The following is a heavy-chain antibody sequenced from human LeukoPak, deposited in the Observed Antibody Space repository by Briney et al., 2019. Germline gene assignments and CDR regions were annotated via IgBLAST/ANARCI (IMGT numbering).Heavy chain of an antibody. CDR2: IIPIFGTA. Sequence: GASVKVSCKASGGTFSSYAISWVRQAPGQGLEWMGGIIPIFGTANYAQKFQGRVTITADESTSTAYMELSSLRAEDTAVYYCARDPGSGYEEHFDYWGQGTLVTVSS. J-gene: IGHJ4*02. CDR3: ARDPGSGYEEHFDY. CDR1: GGTFSSYA. D-gene: IGHD5-12*01. V-gene: IGHV1-69*13.